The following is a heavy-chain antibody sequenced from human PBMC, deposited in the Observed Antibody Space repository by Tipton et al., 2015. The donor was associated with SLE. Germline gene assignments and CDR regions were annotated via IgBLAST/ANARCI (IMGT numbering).Heavy chain of an antibody. D-gene: IGHD2-2*01. CDR2: INHSGST. CDR3: ASVPGYCSSTTCWNWFDP. J-gene: IGHJ5*02. CDR1: GGSFSAYY. Sequence: TLSLTCAVYGGSFSAYYWSWIRKPPGKGQEWIGEINHSGSTNYNPSLKSRVTISVDTSKNQFSLKLSSVTTADTAVYYCASVPGYCSSTTCWNWFDPWGQGTLVTVSS. V-gene: IGHV4-34*01.